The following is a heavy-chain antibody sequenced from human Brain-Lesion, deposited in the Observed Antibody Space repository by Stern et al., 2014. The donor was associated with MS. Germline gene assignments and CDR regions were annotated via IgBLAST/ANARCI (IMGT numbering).Heavy chain of an antibody. D-gene: IGHD3-22*01. CDR3: ARGHTSGYYNFDY. CDR2: ISPYTGNT. CDR1: GYTFTSYA. Sequence: VQLVESGAEVKKPGASVKVSCKPSGYTFTSYAITWVRQAPGQGLEWMGWISPYTGNTNYLQKLQGRVTMTTDTSTSTAYMELRSLRSDDTAVYYCARGHTSGYYNFDYWGQGTLVTVS. J-gene: IGHJ4*02. V-gene: IGHV1-18*01.